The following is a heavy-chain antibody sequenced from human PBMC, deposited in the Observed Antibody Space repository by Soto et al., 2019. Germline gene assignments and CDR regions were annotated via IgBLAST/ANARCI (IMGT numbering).Heavy chain of an antibody. D-gene: IGHD3-10*01. CDR3: ASNYLYYDGSGNTNYYGMDV. Sequence: QVQLVQSGAEVKKPGASVKVSCKASGYTFTSYGISWVRQAPGQGREWMGWISAYNGNTNYAQKLQGRVTMTTDTSTSTAYMDLRSLRSDDTAVYYCASNYLYYDGSGNTNYYGMDVWGQGTTVTVSS. J-gene: IGHJ6*02. CDR1: GYTFTSYG. V-gene: IGHV1-18*01. CDR2: ISAYNGNT.